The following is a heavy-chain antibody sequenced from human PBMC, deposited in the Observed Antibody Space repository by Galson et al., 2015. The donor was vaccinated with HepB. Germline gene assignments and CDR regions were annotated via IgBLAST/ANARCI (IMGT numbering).Heavy chain of an antibody. Sequence: SVKVSCKASGYNFNVYYIHWVRQAPGQGLEWLGRIDPDSGGTDYAQKFQGRVTMTSDTSISTAYMELSRLRSDDTAFYYCAREYDYVWGSSPSWNYYYAMDVWGQGTTVIVSS. V-gene: IGHV1-2*06. CDR3: AREYDYVWGSSPSWNYYYAMDV. CDR1: GYNFNVYY. D-gene: IGHD3-16*01. CDR2: IDPDSGGT. J-gene: IGHJ6*02.